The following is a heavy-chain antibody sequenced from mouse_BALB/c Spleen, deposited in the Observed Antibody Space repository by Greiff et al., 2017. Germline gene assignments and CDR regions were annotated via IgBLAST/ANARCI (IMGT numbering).Heavy chain of an antibody. CDR3: ARGAYYGNLGGFDY. D-gene: IGHD2-10*01. CDR1: GYSITSGYY. V-gene: IGHV3-6*02. CDR2: ISYDGSN. Sequence: EVQLQESGPGLVKPSQSLSLTCSVTGYSITSGYYWNWIRQFPGNKLEWMGYISYDGSNNYNPSLKNRISITRDTSKNQFFLKLNSVTTEDTATYYCARGAYYGNLGGFDYWGQGTTLTVSS. J-gene: IGHJ2*01.